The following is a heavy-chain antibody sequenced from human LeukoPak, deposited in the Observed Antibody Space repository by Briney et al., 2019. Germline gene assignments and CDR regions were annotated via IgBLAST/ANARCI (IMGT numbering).Heavy chain of an antibody. CDR3: ARAWFGEEVWFDP. V-gene: IGHV4-34*01. D-gene: IGHD3-10*01. CDR1: GGSFSGYY. Sequence: SETLSLTCAVYGGSFSGYYWSWIRQPPGKGLEWIGEINHSGSTNYNPSLKSRVTISVDTSKNRFSLKLSPVTAADTAVYYCARAWFGEEVWFDPWGQGTLVTVSS. J-gene: IGHJ5*02. CDR2: INHSGST.